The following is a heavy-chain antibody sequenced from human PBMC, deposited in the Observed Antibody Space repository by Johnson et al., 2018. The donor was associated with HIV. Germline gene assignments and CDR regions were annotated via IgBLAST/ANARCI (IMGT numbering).Heavy chain of an antibody. J-gene: IGHJ3*02. Sequence: QVQLVESGGGLVKPGGSLRLSCVASGFTFSDYYMTWVRQAPGKGLEWVSYISSSGSTIYSADSVKGRFTISRDNAKNSLYLQMNSLKTEDTAVYYCTTDPSSIPWFREVVPDAFYIWGQGTMVTVSS. CDR3: TTDPSSIPWFREVVPDAFYI. CDR2: ISSSGSTI. D-gene: IGHD3-10*01. CDR1: GFTFSDYY. V-gene: IGHV3-11*01.